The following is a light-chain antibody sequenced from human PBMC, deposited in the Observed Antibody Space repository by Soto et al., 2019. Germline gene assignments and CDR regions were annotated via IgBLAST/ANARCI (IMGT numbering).Light chain of an antibody. CDR3: QQCGSSPPT. CDR2: GAS. CDR1: QSVSSNY. Sequence: EIVLTQSPGTLSLSPGERATLSCRASQSVSSNYLAWYQRKPGQAPRLLIYGASSRAIDIPNRFSGSGSGTDFTLTITRLEPEEFAVYYGQQCGSSPPTFGQGTKVEI. V-gene: IGKV3-20*01. J-gene: IGKJ1*01.